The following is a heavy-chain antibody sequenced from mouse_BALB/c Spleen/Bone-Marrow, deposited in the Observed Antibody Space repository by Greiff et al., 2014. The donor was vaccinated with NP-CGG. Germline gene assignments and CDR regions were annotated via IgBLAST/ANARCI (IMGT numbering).Heavy chain of an antibody. CDR2: IWGGGST. CDR3: ARLYGNYGGYFDY. V-gene: IGHV2-6-4*01. CDR1: GFSLSRYS. D-gene: IGHD2-10*02. Sequence: VQVVESGPGLVAPSQSLSITCTVSGFSLSRYSVHWVRQPPGKGLEWLGMIWGGGSTDYNSALKSRLSISKGNSKSQVFLKMNSLQTDDTAMYYCARLYGNYGGYFDYWGQGTTLTVSS. J-gene: IGHJ2*01.